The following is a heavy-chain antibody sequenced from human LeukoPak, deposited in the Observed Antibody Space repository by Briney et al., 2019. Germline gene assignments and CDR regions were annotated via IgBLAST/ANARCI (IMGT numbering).Heavy chain of an antibody. D-gene: IGHD3-3*01. CDR1: GGTFSNYA. Sequence: ASVKVSCKASGGTFSNYAISWVGQAPGQGLEWMGEIIPHFGTSNHAQNFQGRITITTDESTSTVYMELSSLRSDDTAVYYCASGRSITMFGVVTPFDYWGQGTQVTVSS. J-gene: IGHJ4*02. CDR2: IIPHFGTS. CDR3: ASGRSITMFGVVTPFDY. V-gene: IGHV1-69*05.